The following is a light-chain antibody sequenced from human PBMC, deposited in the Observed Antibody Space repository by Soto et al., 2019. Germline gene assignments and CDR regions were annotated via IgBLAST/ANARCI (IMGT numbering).Light chain of an antibody. Sequence: DVEMSPSPSSLSASAVDRAPITCRASQSISSYLNWYQQKPGKAPKLLTYAASSLQSGVPSRFSGSGSGTDFTLTIRSLQPEDFATYYCQQSYSTPRTFGQGTKVDIK. CDR1: QSISSY. J-gene: IGKJ1*01. V-gene: IGKV1-39*01. CDR2: AAS. CDR3: QQSYSTPRT.